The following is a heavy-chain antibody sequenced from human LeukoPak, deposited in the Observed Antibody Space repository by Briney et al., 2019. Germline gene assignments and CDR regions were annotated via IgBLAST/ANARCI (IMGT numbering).Heavy chain of an antibody. D-gene: IGHD3-10*01. Sequence: GGSLTLSCAASGFTFSSYGMHWVRQAPGKGLEWVAVKSYDGSNKYCADSVKGRFTISRDNSKNTLYLQMNSLRAEDTAVYYCAKFLGYYYGSRGYSPMDYWGQGTLVTVSS. V-gene: IGHV3-30*18. CDR1: GFTFSSYG. J-gene: IGHJ4*02. CDR2: KSYDGSNK. CDR3: AKFLGYYYGSRGYSPMDY.